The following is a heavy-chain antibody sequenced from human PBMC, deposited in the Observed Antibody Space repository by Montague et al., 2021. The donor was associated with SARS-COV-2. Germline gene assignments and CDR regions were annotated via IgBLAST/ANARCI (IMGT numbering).Heavy chain of an antibody. D-gene: IGHD4-17*01. CDR3: ARDPRGDGDYFYDY. CDR2: IISSGTIT. J-gene: IGHJ4*02. Sequence: SLRLSCAASGFTFTNYAMNWVRQAPGKGLEWVSFIISSGTITYYADSVRGRFTISRDNAKNSLSLHMNSLRDEDTAVYYCARDPRGDGDYFYDYWGQGTLVTVSS. CDR1: GFTFTNYA. V-gene: IGHV3-48*02.